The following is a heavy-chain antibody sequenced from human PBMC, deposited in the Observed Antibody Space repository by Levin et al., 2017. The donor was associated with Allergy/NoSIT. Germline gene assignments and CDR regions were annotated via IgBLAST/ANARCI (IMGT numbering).Heavy chain of an antibody. CDR1: GFTFRSYT. V-gene: IGHV3-23*01. J-gene: IGHJ3*02. CDR3: AKGLSCGSPYRAFDM. D-gene: IGHD1-26*01. Sequence: GGSLRLSCAASGFTFRSYTMTWVRQAPGRGLEWVSTLRYSGDTTHYADSVKGRFTISRDGSKDTLFLQMNSLRAEDTAVYYCAKGLSCGSPYRAFDMWGQGTMVTVSS. CDR2: LRYSGDTT.